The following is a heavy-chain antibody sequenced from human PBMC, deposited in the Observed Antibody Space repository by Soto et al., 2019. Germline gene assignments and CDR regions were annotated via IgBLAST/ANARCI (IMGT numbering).Heavy chain of an antibody. J-gene: IGHJ4*02. CDR1: GYTFTTYG. Sequence: QVQLVQSGPEVKKPGASVMLSCKASGYTFTTYGVRWVRQAPGLGLEWMGWISAYNGNTNYAQKFHGRVTMTTDASANTAYLELRSLRSDDTAVYYFARQAGHIEPMIGEFDFWGQGTLVTVSS. V-gene: IGHV1-18*01. CDR2: ISAYNGNT. CDR3: ARQAGHIEPMIGEFDF. D-gene: IGHD3-10*02.